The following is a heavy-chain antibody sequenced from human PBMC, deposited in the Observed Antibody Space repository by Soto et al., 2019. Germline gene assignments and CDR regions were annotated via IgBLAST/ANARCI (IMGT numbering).Heavy chain of an antibody. Sequence: GGSLRLSCAASGFTFSSYWMSWVRQAPGKGLEWVANIKQDGSEKYYVDSVKGRFTISRDNAKNSLYLQMNSLRAEDTAVYYCARATYYDFWSGYYNYYYYMDVWGKGTTVTVSS. J-gene: IGHJ6*03. CDR2: IKQDGSEK. V-gene: IGHV3-7*01. CDR1: GFTFSSYW. D-gene: IGHD3-3*01. CDR3: ARATYYDFWSGYYNYYYYMDV.